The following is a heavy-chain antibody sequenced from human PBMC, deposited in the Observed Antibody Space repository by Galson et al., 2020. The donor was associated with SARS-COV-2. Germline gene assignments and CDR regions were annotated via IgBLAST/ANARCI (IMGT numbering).Heavy chain of an antibody. CDR2: IYDSGDS. J-gene: IGHJ5*02. V-gene: IGHV4-30-2*01. D-gene: IGHD2-2*01. Sequence: SETLSLTCAVSGGSITGGDDSWSWIRQPPGKGLEWIGSIYDSGDSYNNPSLGSRVTISLDKSRNQFSLKLTSVTAADTAVYYCARVGGYCTNNSCYNWFDPWGQGTLVTVSS. CDR1: GGSITGGDDS. CDR3: ARVGGYCTNNSCYNWFDP.